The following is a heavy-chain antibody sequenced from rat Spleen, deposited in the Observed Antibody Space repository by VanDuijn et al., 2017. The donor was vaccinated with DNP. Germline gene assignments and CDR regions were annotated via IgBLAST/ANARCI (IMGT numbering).Heavy chain of an antibody. J-gene: IGHJ2*01. CDR2: INMESGIT. V-gene: IGHV1-43*01. CDR3: VRGDYYDGFPDY. Sequence: QVQLQQSGAELAKPGSSVKISCKASGYTFTTYYTGWIKQTTGQGLEYIGYINMESGITNYDEKFKGRATLTVDKSSSTAFMQLSSLTPDDSAVYYCVRGDYYDGFPDYWGQGVMVTVSS. D-gene: IGHD1-12*03. CDR1: GYTFTTYY.